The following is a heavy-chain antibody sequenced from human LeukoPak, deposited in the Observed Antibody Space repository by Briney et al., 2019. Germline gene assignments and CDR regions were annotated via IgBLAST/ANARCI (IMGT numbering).Heavy chain of an antibody. Sequence: PSETLSLTCTVSGGSISSGSYYWSWIRQPAGKGLEWIGRIYTSGSTNYNPSLKSRVTISVDTSKNQFSLKLSSVTAADTAVYYCARADQYYDFWSGYYIIDYWGQGTLVTVSS. CDR2: IYTSGST. CDR3: ARADQYYDFWSGYYIIDY. J-gene: IGHJ4*02. D-gene: IGHD3-3*01. V-gene: IGHV4-61*02. CDR1: GGSISSGSYY.